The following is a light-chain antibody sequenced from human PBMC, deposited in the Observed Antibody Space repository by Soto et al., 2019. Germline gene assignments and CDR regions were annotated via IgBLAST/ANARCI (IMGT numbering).Light chain of an antibody. V-gene: IGKV1-9*01. Sequence: IQLTQSPSSLPASVGDRVTITCRATQGISSYVAWYQQNPGKAPKLLIYAASTSRSGVPSRFSGSGSGTEFALSLNSLHPEDCASYYCQQLNSYSITFGAASKEDIK. J-gene: IGKJ3*01. CDR1: QGISSY. CDR2: AAS. CDR3: QQLNSYSIT.